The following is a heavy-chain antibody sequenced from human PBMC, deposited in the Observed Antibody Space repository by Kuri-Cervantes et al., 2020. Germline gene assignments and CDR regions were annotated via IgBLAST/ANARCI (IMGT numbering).Heavy chain of an antibody. CDR2: INPNSGGT. CDR1: GYTFTGYY. V-gene: IGHV1-2*04. CDR3: ARSVAAAFRLTNGMDV. J-gene: IGHJ6*02. D-gene: IGHD6-13*01. Sequence: ASVKVSCKASGYTFTGYYMHWVRQAPGQGLEWMGWINPNSGGTNYAQKFQGWVTITRDTSASTAYMELSSLRSEDTAVYYCARSVAAAFRLTNGMDVWGQGTTVTVSS.